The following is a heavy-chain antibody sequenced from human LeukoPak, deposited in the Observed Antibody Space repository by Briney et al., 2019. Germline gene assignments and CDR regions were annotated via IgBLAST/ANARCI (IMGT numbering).Heavy chain of an antibody. J-gene: IGHJ3*01. CDR2: TYYRSKWYN. Sequence: SQTLSHTCAIFGDSVSSNSAAWNWIRQSPSRGLEWLGRTYYRSKWYNDYAVSVKSRITINPDTSKNQFSLQLSSVTPEDTAVYYCARILGVASLDAFDVWGQGTMVTVSS. V-gene: IGHV6-1*01. D-gene: IGHD2-8*02. CDR1: GDSVSSNSAA. CDR3: ARILGVASLDAFDV.